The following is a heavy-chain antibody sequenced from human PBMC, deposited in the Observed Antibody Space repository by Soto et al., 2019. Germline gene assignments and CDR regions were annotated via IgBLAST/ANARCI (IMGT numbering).Heavy chain of an antibody. Sequence: EVQLVESGGGLVQPGGSLRLSCAASGFSFSNYWMHWVRQAPGKGLVWVSRIYSDGSGTMYADSVKGRFTISRDNAKSTLYQQMNSLRAEDTAVYYCATLNSFGSDYWGRGTLVTVSS. V-gene: IGHV3-74*03. CDR3: ATLNSFGSDY. J-gene: IGHJ4*02. D-gene: IGHD5-18*01. CDR1: GFSFSNYW. CDR2: IYSDGSGT.